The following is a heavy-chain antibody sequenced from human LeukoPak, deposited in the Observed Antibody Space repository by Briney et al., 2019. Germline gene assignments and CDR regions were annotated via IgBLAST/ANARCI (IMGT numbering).Heavy chain of an antibody. V-gene: IGHV3-30*18. CDR2: ISRDGSKK. Sequence: PGGSLRLSCAAPGFTFSGYGMHWVRQAPGKGLEWVAVISRDGSKKYYADSVKGRFTISRDNSKNTLYLQVDSLRAEDTAVYYCAKDYTPYGDYVWDYFDCWGQGTLVTVSS. D-gene: IGHD4-17*01. CDR1: GFTFSGYG. CDR3: AKDYTPYGDYVWDYFDC. J-gene: IGHJ4*02.